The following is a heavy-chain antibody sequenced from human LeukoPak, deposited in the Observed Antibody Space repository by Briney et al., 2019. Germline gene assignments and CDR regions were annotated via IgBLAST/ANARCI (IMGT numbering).Heavy chain of an antibody. V-gene: IGHV1-46*01. CDR1: GYTFTSYY. D-gene: IGHD5-24*01. Sequence: GASVKVSCKASGYTFTSYYMHWVRQAPGQGLEWMGIINPSGGSTSYAQKFQGRVTMTRDTSTSTVYMELSSLRSEDTAVYCCARGTRDGYNPEYYFDYWGQGTLVTVSS. CDR3: ARGTRDGYNPEYYFDY. J-gene: IGHJ4*02. CDR2: INPSGGST.